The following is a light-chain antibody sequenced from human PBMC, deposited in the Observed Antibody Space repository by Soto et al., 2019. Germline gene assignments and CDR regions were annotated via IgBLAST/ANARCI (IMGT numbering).Light chain of an antibody. CDR3: TSWTTSTTMK. CDR2: DVN. Sequence: QSAVPQPASVSGSPGQSSTISCTGTSSDVGAYNYVSWYQQHPGKAPKLMIYDVNIRPSGVSNRFSGSKSGNTASLTISGLQAEDEADYYCTSWTTSTTMKVGGGTKLTVL. J-gene: IGLJ2*01. V-gene: IGLV2-14*01. CDR1: SSDVGAYNY.